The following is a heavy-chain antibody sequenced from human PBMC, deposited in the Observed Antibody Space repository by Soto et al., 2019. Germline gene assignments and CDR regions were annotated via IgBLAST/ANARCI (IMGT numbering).Heavy chain of an antibody. Sequence: QVQLQESGPGLVKPSQTLSLTCSVSGDSVTSGDYYWTWVRQSPGKGLEWIGYIYYSGSTYYNPSLKSRFTISLDTSKNQFSLKLSSVTAADTAVYYCARATSFSGHHGYWGQGTLVTVSS. V-gene: IGHV4-30-4*01. J-gene: IGHJ4*02. CDR3: ARATSFSGHHGY. D-gene: IGHD2-8*02. CDR1: GDSVTSGDYY. CDR2: IYYSGST.